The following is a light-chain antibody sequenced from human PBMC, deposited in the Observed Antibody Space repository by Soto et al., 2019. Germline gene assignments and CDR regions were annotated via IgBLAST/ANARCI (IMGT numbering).Light chain of an antibody. CDR1: HSISSW. Sequence: DIQMTQSPSTPSASVGDRVTISCRASHSISSWLAWYQQKPGKAPKFLIYDASSLESGVPSRFSGSGSGTEFTLTISSLHPDDFGTYYCQQYLTLPWTFGLGTKVDIK. J-gene: IGKJ1*01. CDR3: QQYLTLPWT. V-gene: IGKV1-5*01. CDR2: DAS.